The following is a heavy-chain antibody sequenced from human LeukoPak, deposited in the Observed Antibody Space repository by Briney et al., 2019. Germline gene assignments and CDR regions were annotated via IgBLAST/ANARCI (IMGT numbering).Heavy chain of an antibody. CDR1: GYTFTGYY. D-gene: IGHD6-13*01. Sequence: ASVKVSCKASGYTFTGYYMHWVRQAPGQGFEWMGWINPNSGGTNYAQKFQGRVTITRDTSISTAYMELSRLRSDDTAVYYCARDPYPIAAAGYFDYWGQGTLVTVSS. V-gene: IGHV1-2*02. CDR3: ARDPYPIAAAGYFDY. CDR2: INPNSGGT. J-gene: IGHJ4*02.